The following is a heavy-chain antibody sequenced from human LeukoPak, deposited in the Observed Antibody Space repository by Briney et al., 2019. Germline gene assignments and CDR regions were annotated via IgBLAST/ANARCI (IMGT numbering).Heavy chain of an antibody. CDR3: AKDGLYYDGSEHVYYFDS. CDR2: IIYSGGAT. D-gene: IGHD3-22*01. J-gene: IGHJ4*02. Sequence: QTGGSLRLSCAASGFTFSRSAMTWVRQGPGTGLEFVASIIYSGGATYYADSVKGRFTISRDNSKNTLYLQMNSLRAEDTALYYCAKDGLYYDGSEHVYYFDSWGQGTLVTVSS. CDR1: GFTFSRSA. V-gene: IGHV3-23*01.